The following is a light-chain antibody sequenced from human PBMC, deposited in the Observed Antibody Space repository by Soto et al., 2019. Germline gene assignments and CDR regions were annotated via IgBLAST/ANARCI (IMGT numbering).Light chain of an antibody. CDR2: DVN. V-gene: IGLV2-14*01. CDR3: SSYTSSITLV. CDR1: RSDVGGYNY. Sequence: QSALTQPASVSGSPGQSITISCTGTRSDVGGYNYVSWYQQHPGKSPTLMIYDVNNRTSGVSNRFSGSKSGNTASLTISGLQAEDEGDYYCSSYTSSITLVFGGRTKLTVL. J-gene: IGLJ2*01.